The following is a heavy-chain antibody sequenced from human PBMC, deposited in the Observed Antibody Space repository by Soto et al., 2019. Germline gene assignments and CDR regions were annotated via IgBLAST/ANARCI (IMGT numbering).Heavy chain of an antibody. D-gene: IGHD5-12*01. Sequence: EVQLVESGGGLVQPGRSLRLSCAASGFTFDDYAMHWVRQAPGKGLEWVSGISWNSGSIGYADSVKGRFTISRDNAKNSLYLQMNSLRAEDTALYYCASHSGAEDYWGQGTLVTVSS. J-gene: IGHJ4*02. CDR3: ASHSGAEDY. V-gene: IGHV3-9*01. CDR2: ISWNSGSI. CDR1: GFTFDDYA.